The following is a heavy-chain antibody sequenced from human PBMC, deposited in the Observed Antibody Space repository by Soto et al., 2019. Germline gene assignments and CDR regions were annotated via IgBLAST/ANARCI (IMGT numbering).Heavy chain of an antibody. CDR2: ISGSGGST. Sequence: RSDQKKGLEWVSAISGSGGSTYYVDSVKGRFTISRENSKKTLYLQRNSLRADATAVYYCANAVRYCSGVFFFQAEDGIRDL. CDR3: ANAVRYCSGVFFFQAEDGIRDL. V-gene: IGHV3-23*01. J-gene: IGHJ2*01. D-gene: IGHD2-15*01.